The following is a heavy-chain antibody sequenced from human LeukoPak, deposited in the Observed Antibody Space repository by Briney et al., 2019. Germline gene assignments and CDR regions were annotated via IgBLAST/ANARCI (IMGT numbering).Heavy chain of an antibody. D-gene: IGHD6-19*01. Sequence: ASVKVSCKASGYTFTGYYMHWVRQAPGQGLEWMGWINPNSGGTNYAQKLQGRVTMTTDTSTSTAYMELRSLRSDDTAVYYCARDLVAGTGFDYWGQGTLVTVSS. J-gene: IGHJ4*02. CDR1: GYTFTGYY. CDR3: ARDLVAGTGFDY. V-gene: IGHV1-2*02. CDR2: INPNSGGT.